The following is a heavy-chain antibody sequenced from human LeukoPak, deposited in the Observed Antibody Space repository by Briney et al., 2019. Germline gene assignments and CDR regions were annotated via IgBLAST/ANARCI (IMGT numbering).Heavy chain of an antibody. CDR1: GDRVSSDSAA. Sequence: SQTLSLTCVISGDRVSSDSAAWNWMRQSPSRGLEWLGRTYYRSKWYTTYTVSVKSRITINPDTSKNQFSLQLNSVTPEDTAVYYCARQRDETFDIWGQGTTVTVSS. J-gene: IGHJ3*02. CDR3: ARQRDETFDI. D-gene: IGHD2-21*01. V-gene: IGHV6-1*01. CDR2: TYYRSKWYT.